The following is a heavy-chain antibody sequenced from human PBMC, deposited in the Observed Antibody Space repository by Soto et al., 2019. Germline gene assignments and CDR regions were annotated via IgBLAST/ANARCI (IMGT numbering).Heavy chain of an antibody. CDR1: GITFSSYA. Sequence: HPGGSLRLSCVASGITFSSYAMHWVRQAPGKGLEWVAVTSHDGSNEYYADSVKGRFTISRDNSKNTVYLQMNSLRTEDTAVYYCARDRLNYDFWSGYYLDYWGQGTLVTVSS. D-gene: IGHD3-3*01. J-gene: IGHJ4*02. CDR3: ARDRLNYDFWSGYYLDY. CDR2: TSHDGSNE. V-gene: IGHV3-30-3*01.